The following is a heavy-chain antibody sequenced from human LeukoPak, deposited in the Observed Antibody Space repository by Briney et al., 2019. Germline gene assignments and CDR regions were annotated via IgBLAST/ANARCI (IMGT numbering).Heavy chain of an antibody. D-gene: IGHD5-24*01. CDR2: IYPGDSDT. CDR3: ARQDGRALYYFDY. V-gene: IGHV5-51*01. Sequence: GESLKISCKGSGYSFSNYWIGWVRQMPGKGLEWMGIIYPGDSDTRYSPSFQGQVTISADKSITTAYLQWSSLKASDTAMYYCARQDGRALYYFDYWGQGTLVTVSS. J-gene: IGHJ4*02. CDR1: GYSFSNYW.